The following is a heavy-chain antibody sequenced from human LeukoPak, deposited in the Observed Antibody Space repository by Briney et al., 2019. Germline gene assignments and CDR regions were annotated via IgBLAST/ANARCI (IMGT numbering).Heavy chain of an antibody. Sequence: ASVKVSCKASGYTFTSYYMHWVRQAPGQGLEWMGIINPSGGSTSYAQKFQGRVTMTEDTSTDTAYMELSSLRSEDTAVYYCAVTDQVVRGVFSDYWGQGTLVTVSS. CDR1: GYTFTSYY. CDR3: AVTDQVVRGVFSDY. V-gene: IGHV1-46*01. CDR2: INPSGGST. J-gene: IGHJ4*02. D-gene: IGHD3-10*01.